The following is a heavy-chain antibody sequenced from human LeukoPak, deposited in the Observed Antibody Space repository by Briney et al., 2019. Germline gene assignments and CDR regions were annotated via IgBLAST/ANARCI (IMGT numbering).Heavy chain of an antibody. CDR1: GGSISSSSYY. Sequence: SETLSLTCTVSGGSISSSSYYWGWIRQPPGKGLEWIGSIYYSGSTYYNPSLKSRVTISVDTSKNQFSLKLSSVTAADTAVYYCARALSWKFDYWGQGTLVTVSS. J-gene: IGHJ4*02. D-gene: IGHD1-1*01. CDR3: ARALSWKFDY. CDR2: IYYSGST. V-gene: IGHV4-39*07.